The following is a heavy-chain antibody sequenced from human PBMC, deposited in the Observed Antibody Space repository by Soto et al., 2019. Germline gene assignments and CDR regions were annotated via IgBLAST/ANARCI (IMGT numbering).Heavy chain of an antibody. Sequence: QVQLVESVGGGVQPGRSLRPSCAASGLTFSSYAMHGLRQVPGKGLAWWAVISYGGSNKYYADSVKGRFTISRDNSKNTLYLQMNSLRAEDTAEYYCARDLVMGSSSWLYYYYYGMDVWGQGTTVTVSS. CDR1: GLTFSSYA. J-gene: IGHJ6*02. V-gene: IGHV3-30-3*01. D-gene: IGHD6-13*01. CDR2: ISYGGSNK. CDR3: ARDLVMGSSSWLYYYYYGMDV.